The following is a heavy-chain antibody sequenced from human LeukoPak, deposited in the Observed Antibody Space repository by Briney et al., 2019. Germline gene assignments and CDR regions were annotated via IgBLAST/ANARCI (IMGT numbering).Heavy chain of an antibody. Sequence: GGSLRLSCAASRFTFNSYSMSWVRQATGKGLEWVSVISGSGETTYYADSVKGRFTISRDNSKNTLYLQMNSLRAEDTAVYYCAKDLAAALFDYWGQGTRVTVSS. J-gene: IGHJ4*02. D-gene: IGHD6-13*01. V-gene: IGHV3-23*01. CDR2: ISGSGETT. CDR3: AKDLAAALFDY. CDR1: RFTFNSYS.